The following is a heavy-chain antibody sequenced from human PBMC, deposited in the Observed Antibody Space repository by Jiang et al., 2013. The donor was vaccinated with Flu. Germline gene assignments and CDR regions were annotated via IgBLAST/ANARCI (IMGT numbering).Heavy chain of an antibody. V-gene: IGHV3-21*01. CDR3: ARDLPAAKLAY. Sequence: LSCAASGFTFSSYSMNWVRQAPGKGLEWVSSISSSSSYIYYADSVKGRFTISRDNAKNSLYLQMNSLRAEDTAVYYCARDLPAAKLAYWGQGTLVTVSS. J-gene: IGHJ4*02. CDR1: GFTFSSYS. CDR2: ISSSSSYI. D-gene: IGHD2-2*01.